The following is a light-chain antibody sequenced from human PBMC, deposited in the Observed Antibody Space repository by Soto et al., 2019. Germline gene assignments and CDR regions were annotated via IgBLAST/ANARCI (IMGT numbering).Light chain of an antibody. J-gene: IGLJ2*01. CDR1: SSNIGTNT. V-gene: IGLV1-44*01. CDR2: SNT. Sequence: QSVLTQPPSASETPGQRVTISCSGSSSNIGTNTVNWYQQFPGKAPKVLIYSNTQRPSGVPDRFSGSKSGTSACLAISGLQSDDEADYYCAAWDDNLDGVVFGGGTKLTVL. CDR3: AAWDDNLDGVV.